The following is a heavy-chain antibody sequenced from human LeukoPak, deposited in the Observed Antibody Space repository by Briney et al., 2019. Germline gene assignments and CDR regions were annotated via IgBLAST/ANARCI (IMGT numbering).Heavy chain of an antibody. CDR2: ISGSGGST. V-gene: IGHV3-23*01. J-gene: IGHJ5*02. Sequence: PGGSLRLSCAASGFTFSSYAMSWVRQAPGKGLEWVSAISGSGGSTYYADSVKGRFTISRDNSKNTLYLQMNSLRAEDTAVYYWPKNPRGKTRSGNRGSTFTTWGRETLSPSPQ. CDR3: PKNPRGKTRSGNRGSTFTT. CDR1: GFTFSSYA. D-gene: IGHD1-26*01.